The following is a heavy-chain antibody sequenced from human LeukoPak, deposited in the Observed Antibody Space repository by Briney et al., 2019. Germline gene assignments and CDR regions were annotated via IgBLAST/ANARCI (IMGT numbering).Heavy chain of an antibody. J-gene: IGHJ3*02. Sequence: PGGSLRLSCAASGXTFSSCAMSWVRQAPEKGLEWVSAISASGGSTYHADSVKGRFTISRDNSKNTVNLQMNSLRGEDTAVYYCVKVGGSGYYPDIWGQGTMVTVSS. CDR1: GXTFSSCA. V-gene: IGHV3-23*01. CDR2: ISASGGST. D-gene: IGHD3-22*01. CDR3: VKVGGSGYYPDI.